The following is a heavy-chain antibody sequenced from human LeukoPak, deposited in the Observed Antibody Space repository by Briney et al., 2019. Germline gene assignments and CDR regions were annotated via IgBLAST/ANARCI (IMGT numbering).Heavy chain of an antibody. V-gene: IGHV3-23*01. CDR2: ISGSGGST. D-gene: IGHD4-17*01. Sequence: GGSLRLSCAASGFTFSSYAMSWVRQAPGKGLEWVSAISGSGGSTYYADSVKGRFTISRDNSKNTLYLQVNSLRAEDTAVYYCAKDGYGDYVGWFDPWGQGTLVTVSS. J-gene: IGHJ5*02. CDR3: AKDGYGDYVGWFDP. CDR1: GFTFSSYA.